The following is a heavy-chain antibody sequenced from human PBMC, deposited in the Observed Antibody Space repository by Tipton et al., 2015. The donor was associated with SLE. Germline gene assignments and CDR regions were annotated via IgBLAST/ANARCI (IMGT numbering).Heavy chain of an antibody. CDR3: AREAQPGAFDI. CDR2: IYYSGST. Sequence: TLSLTCIVSGGSISSSSYYWGWIRQPPGKGLEWIGSIYYSGSTYYNPSLKSRVTISVDTSKNQFSLKLSSVTAADTAVYYCAREAQPGAFDIWGQGTMVTVSS. J-gene: IGHJ3*02. D-gene: IGHD5-18*01. V-gene: IGHV4-39*07. CDR1: GGSISSSSYY.